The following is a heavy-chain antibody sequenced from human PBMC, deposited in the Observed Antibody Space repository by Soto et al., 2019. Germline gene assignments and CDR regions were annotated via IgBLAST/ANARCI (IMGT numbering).Heavy chain of an antibody. D-gene: IGHD3-10*01. CDR3: ATSFGSGSRAFDY. Sequence: QVQLVQSGAEVKKPGSSVKVSCKASGDTFNFYTINWVRQAPGLGLEWMGRFNPILSFSNSALKFQGRVTLTADKSTSTAYMGLGSLRSEDTAIYSCATSFGSGSRAFDYWGQGALVTVSS. V-gene: IGHV1-69*02. J-gene: IGHJ4*02. CDR2: FNPILSFS. CDR1: GDTFNFYT.